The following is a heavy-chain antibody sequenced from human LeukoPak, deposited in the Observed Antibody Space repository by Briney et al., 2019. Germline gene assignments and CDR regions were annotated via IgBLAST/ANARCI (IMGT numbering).Heavy chain of an antibody. D-gene: IGHD2-2*01. CDR1: GFTFSDYY. V-gene: IGHV3-11*06. CDR3: ARDQYQLGDAFDI. CDR2: IGGGGGDK. Sequence: PGGSLRLSCAGSGFTFSDYYMSWIRQSPGKGLEWLSHIGGGGGDKNYADSVKGRFTISRDNAKNSLYLQMNSLGAEDTAVYYCARDQYQLGDAFDIWGQGIMVTVSS. J-gene: IGHJ3*02.